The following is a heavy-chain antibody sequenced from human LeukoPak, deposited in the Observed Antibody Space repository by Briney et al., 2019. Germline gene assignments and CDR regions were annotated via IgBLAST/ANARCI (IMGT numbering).Heavy chain of an antibody. J-gene: IGHJ5*02. CDR1: GYTFTSYD. V-gene: IGHV1-8*01. Sequence: ASVKVSCKASGYTFTSYDINWVRQATGQGLEWMGWMNPNSGNTGYAQKFQGRVTMTRNTSISTAYMELSSLRSEDTAVYYCARESGQAYSSSWSSFDPWGQGTLVTVSS. CDR2: MNPNSGNT. D-gene: IGHD6-13*01. CDR3: ARESGQAYSSSWSSFDP.